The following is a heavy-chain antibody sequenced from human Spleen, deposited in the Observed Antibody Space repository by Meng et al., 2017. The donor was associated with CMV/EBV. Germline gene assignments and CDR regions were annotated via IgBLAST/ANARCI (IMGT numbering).Heavy chain of an antibody. CDR3: ARGPRGYSYEKDWFDP. V-gene: IGHV4-59*01. CDR2: IYYNGGT. D-gene: IGHD5-18*01. CDR1: GGSISSYY. J-gene: IGHJ5*02. Sequence: GSLRLSCIVSGGSISSYYWSWIRQPPGKGLQWIGYIYYNGGTNYNPSLKSRVTISVDTSKNHFSLKLSSVTAADTAVYYCARGPRGYSYEKDWFDPWGQGTLVTVSS.